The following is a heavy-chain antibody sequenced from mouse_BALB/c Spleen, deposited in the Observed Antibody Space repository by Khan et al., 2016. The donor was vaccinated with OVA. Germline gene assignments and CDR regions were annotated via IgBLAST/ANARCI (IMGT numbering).Heavy chain of an antibody. V-gene: IGHV3-2*02. D-gene: IGHD1-1*01. Sequence: EVKLLESGPGLVKPSQSLSLTCTVTGYSITSNYAWNWIRQFPGNKLEWMGYISYSGSTNYNPSLKSRISITRDTSKNQFFLQLNSVTTEDPATYYCARGNYYGYAMDYWGPGSSIPVSS. CDR2: ISYSGST. J-gene: IGHJ4*01. CDR3: ARGNYYGYAMDY. CDR1: GYSITSNYA.